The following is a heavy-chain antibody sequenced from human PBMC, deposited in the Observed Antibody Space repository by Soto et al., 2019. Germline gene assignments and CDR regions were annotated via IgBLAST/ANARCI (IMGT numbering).Heavy chain of an antibody. V-gene: IGHV1-2*02. CDR1: GYSVRDYF. J-gene: IGHJ6*02. CDR3: ARIKWGLDYYNGMAV. Sequence: QVQLVQSGAEVKKSGASVKVSCKASGYSVRDYFIQWVRQAPGQGLEWVAWINPKTAATNYAKKFQGRVSLTWDTSFSTAYMEVTRLRPDDTAVYYCARIKWGLDYYNGMAVWGQGTTVIVSS. CDR2: INPKTAAT. D-gene: IGHD1-26*01.